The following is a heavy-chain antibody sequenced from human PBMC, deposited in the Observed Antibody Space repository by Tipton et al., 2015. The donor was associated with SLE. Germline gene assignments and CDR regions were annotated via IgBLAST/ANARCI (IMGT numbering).Heavy chain of an antibody. D-gene: IGHD6-19*01. CDR1: GFNFNEYA. J-gene: IGHJ4*02. V-gene: IGHV3-9*01. CDR2: ISWDSVII. Sequence: RSLRLSCAASGFNFNEYAMHWVRQAPGKGLEWVSGISWDSVIIGFADSVKGRFAISRDNARNSLYLQMNSLRPEDTAFYYCAKAASGWYPPDHWGQGTLVTVSS. CDR3: AKAASGWYPPDH.